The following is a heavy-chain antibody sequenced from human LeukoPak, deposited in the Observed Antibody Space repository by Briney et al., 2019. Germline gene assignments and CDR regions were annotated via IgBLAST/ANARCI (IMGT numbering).Heavy chain of an antibody. J-gene: IGHJ6*03. V-gene: IGHV4-34*01. CDR1: GGFFSGYY. D-gene: IGHD2-2*02. CDR3: ARGGLDIVVVPAAIHKVGYYYYMDV. Sequence: PSETLSLTCAVYGGFFSGYYWSWIRQPPGKGLEWIGEINHSGSTNYNPSLKSRVTISVDTSKNQFSLKLSSVTAADTAVYYCARGGLDIVVVPAAIHKVGYYYYMDVWGKGTTVTVSS. CDR2: INHSGST.